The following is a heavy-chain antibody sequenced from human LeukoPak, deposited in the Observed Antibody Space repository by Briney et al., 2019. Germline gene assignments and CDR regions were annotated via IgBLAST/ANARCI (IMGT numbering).Heavy chain of an antibody. J-gene: IGHJ2*01. D-gene: IGHD6-19*01. CDR1: GFTFGSSP. Sequence: PGGSLRLSCEASGFTFGSSPMSWVRQAPGKGLEWVSSISVGGDYIYYADSVKGRFTTSRDNSKRTLYLQMYSLRAEDTAVYYCAKIAVSGLWYFDLWGRGTLVTVSS. CDR3: AKIAVSGLWYFDL. V-gene: IGHV3-23*01. CDR2: ISVGGDYI.